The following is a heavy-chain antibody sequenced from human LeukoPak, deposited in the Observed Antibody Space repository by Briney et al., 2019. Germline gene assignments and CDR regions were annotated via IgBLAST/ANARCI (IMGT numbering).Heavy chain of an antibody. CDR2: IYYSGST. CDR3: ARQIAVAGTYFDY. V-gene: IGHV4-59*08. Sequence: SETLSLTCTVSGGSISGYYWSWIRQPPGKGLEWIGYIYYSGSTNYNPSLKSRVTISVDTSKNQFSLKLSSVTAADTAVYYCARQIAVAGTYFDYWGQGTLVTVSS. D-gene: IGHD6-19*01. J-gene: IGHJ4*02. CDR1: GGSISGYY.